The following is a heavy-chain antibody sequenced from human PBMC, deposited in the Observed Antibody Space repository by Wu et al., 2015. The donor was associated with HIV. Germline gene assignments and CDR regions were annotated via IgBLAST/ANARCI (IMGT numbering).Heavy chain of an antibody. J-gene: IGHJ4*02. Sequence: QVHMVQSGAEVKKPGASVKVSCKASGYTFSDYYIHWVRLAPGHGLEWVGWISTYNGNTNYARKLQGRVSMTTDTSTSTAYMEMRSLRSDDTAVYYCVRDLLNIVMVPAVPFLDYWGEGTLVTVS. CDR2: ISTYNGNT. V-gene: IGHV1-18*04. CDR3: VRDLLNIVMVPAVPFLDY. D-gene: IGHD2-21*02. CDR1: GYTFSDYY.